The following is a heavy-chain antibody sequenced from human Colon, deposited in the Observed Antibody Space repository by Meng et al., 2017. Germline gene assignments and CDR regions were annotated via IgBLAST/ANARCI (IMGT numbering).Heavy chain of an antibody. CDR1: GFTFSSYW. V-gene: IGHV3-74*01. J-gene: IGHJ4*01. CDR3: TRGYLDIGDY. CDR2: ISSDGSST. Sequence: EVQLVESWGGLVKPGGSMRIYCEASGFTFSSYWMHWVRQTPGEGLVWVSRISSDGSSTSYADSVRGRFTISRDNAKNTLYLQMNSLRAEDTAVYYCTRGYLDIGDYWGHGSLVTVSS. D-gene: IGHD2-15*01.